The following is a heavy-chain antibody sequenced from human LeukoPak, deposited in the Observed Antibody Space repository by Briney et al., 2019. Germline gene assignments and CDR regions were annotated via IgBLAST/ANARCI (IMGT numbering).Heavy chain of an antibody. D-gene: IGHD3-22*01. V-gene: IGHV3-9*01. CDR2: ISWNSGSI. J-gene: IGHJ4*02. CDR3: AKDSRTGYYYDSSGSFDY. CDR1: GFTFDDYA. Sequence: GGSLRLSCAASGFTFDDYAMHWVRQAPGKGLEWVSGISWNSGSIGYADSVKGRFTISRDNAKNSLYLQMNSLRAEDTALYYCAKDSRTGYYYDSSGSFDYWGQGTLVTVSS.